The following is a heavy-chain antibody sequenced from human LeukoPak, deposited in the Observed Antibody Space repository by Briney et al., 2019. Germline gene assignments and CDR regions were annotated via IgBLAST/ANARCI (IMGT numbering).Heavy chain of an antibody. CDR1: GYTFTGYY. J-gene: IGHJ6*02. CDR2: INPNSGGT. V-gene: IGHV1-2*02. Sequence: ASVKVSCKASGYTFTGYYMHWVRQAPGQGLEWMGWINPNSGGTNYAQKFQGRVTMTRDTSISTAYMELSRLRSGDTAVYYCASQRGNYYYYGMDVWGQGTTVTVSS. D-gene: IGHD3-10*01. CDR3: ASQRGNYYYYGMDV.